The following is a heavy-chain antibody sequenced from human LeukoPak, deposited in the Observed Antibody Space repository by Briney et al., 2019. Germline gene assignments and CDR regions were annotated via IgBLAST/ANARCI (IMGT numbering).Heavy chain of an antibody. Sequence: PGGSLRLSCAASGFTFSSYAMSWVRQAPGKGLEWVSAISGSGGSTYYADSVKGRFTISRDNSKNTLYVQMNSLRAEDTAVYHCAKDNSMVRGVSLSPFDYWGQGTLVTVSS. CDR1: GFTFSSYA. CDR3: AKDNSMVRGVSLSPFDY. D-gene: IGHD3-10*01. CDR2: ISGSGGST. J-gene: IGHJ4*02. V-gene: IGHV3-23*01.